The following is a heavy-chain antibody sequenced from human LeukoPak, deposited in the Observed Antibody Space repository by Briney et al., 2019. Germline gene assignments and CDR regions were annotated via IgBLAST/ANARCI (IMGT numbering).Heavy chain of an antibody. Sequence: PSQTLFLTCTVSGDSISSDASYWCWIRQPPGKGLEWIGYISHSGKTYYNPSLNSRVTISVDRSKNQFSLKLTSVTAADTALYYCAGGCSSSNCISDYWGQGTLVTVSS. J-gene: IGHJ4*02. D-gene: IGHD2-15*01. V-gene: IGHV4-30-2*01. CDR1: GDSISSDASY. CDR2: ISHSGKT. CDR3: AGGCSSSNCISDY.